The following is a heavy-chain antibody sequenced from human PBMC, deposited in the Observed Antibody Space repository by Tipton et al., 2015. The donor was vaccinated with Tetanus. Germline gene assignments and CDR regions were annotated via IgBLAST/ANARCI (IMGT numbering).Heavy chain of an antibody. V-gene: IGHV4-39*01. CDR1: GDSVRGSRYY. CDR2: IYYSGST. D-gene: IGHD7-27*01. Sequence: TLSLTCTVSGDSVRGSRYYWGWVRQPPGKGLEWIGSIYYSGSTYHNASLKSRITMSVDTSKNQFSLKLGSVTAADTAIYYCASKFWGYWFDPWGPGTLVIVSS. J-gene: IGHJ5*02. CDR3: ASKFWGYWFDP.